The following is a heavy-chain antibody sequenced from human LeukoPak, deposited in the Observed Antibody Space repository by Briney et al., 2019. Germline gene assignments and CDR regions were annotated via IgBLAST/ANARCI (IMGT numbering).Heavy chain of an antibody. CDR2: ISYDGTNK. Sequence: PGGSLRLSCAASGFTFSVSGMHWVRQAPGKGLEWVAVISYDGTNKYYADSVKGRFAISRDNSKNTLYLQMNSLRAEGTAVYYCAGGYSHFDYWGQGTLVTASS. CDR1: GFTFSVSG. D-gene: IGHD5-18*01. V-gene: IGHV3-30*03. CDR3: AGGYSHFDY. J-gene: IGHJ4*02.